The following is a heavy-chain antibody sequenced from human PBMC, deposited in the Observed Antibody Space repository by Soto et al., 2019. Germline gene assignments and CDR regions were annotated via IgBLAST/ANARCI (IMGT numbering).Heavy chain of an antibody. Sequence: QVQLQESGPGLVKPSQTLSLTCTVSGGSISSGGYYWSWIRQHPGKGLEWIGYIYYSGSTYYNPSLKSRVTISVDTSKNQFSLKLSSVTAADTAVYYCARDSSLDYGDYVWSRGMDVWGQGTTVTVSS. CDR1: GGSISSGGYY. CDR3: ARDSSLDYGDYVWSRGMDV. J-gene: IGHJ6*02. V-gene: IGHV4-31*03. CDR2: IYYSGST. D-gene: IGHD4-17*01.